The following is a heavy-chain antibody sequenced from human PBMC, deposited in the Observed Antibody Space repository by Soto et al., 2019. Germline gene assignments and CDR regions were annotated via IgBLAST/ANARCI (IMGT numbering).Heavy chain of an antibody. Sequence: GGSLRLSCSASGFTFSSYAMHWVRQAPGKGLEYVSAISSNGGSTYYADSVKGRFTISRDNSKNTLYLQMSSLRAEDTAVYYCVKDFIAVAGTFDYWGQGTLVTVSS. CDR1: GFTFSSYA. CDR3: VKDFIAVAGTFDY. D-gene: IGHD6-19*01. CDR2: ISSNGGST. J-gene: IGHJ4*02. V-gene: IGHV3-64D*08.